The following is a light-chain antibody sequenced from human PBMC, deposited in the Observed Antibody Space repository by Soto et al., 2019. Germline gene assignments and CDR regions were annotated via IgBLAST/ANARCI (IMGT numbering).Light chain of an antibody. V-gene: IGKV3-20*01. J-gene: IGKJ1*01. CDR3: HQYGRSPRT. CDR1: QSVTSNF. CDR2: GAS. Sequence: EIVLTQSPGTLSLSPGERATVSCRASQSVTSNFLAWYQQKPGQAPRLLIYGASSRATGIPDRFSGSGSGTDFTLTISRLEPEDFAGYYCHQYGRSPRTFGQGTNVE.